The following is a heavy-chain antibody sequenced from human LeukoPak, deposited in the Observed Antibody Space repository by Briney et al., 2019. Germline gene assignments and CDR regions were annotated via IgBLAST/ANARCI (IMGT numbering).Heavy chain of an antibody. CDR3: ARGITILLWFGESYFDY. V-gene: IGHV4-39*07. CDR2: IYYSGST. CDR1: GGSISSSSYY. D-gene: IGHD3-10*01. Sequence: SETLSLTCTVSGGSISSSSYYWGWIRQPPGKGLEWIGSIYYSGSTYYNPSLKSRVTISVDTSKNQFSLKLSSVTAADTAVYYCARGITILLWFGESYFDYWGQGTLVTVSS. J-gene: IGHJ4*02.